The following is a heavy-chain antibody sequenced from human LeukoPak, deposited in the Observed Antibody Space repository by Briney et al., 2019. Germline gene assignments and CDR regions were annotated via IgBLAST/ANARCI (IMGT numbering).Heavy chain of an antibody. V-gene: IGHV3-23*01. CDR3: ARAGPASGSYYGMDV. J-gene: IGHJ6*02. CDR2: IRGSGDGT. Sequence: GGSLRLSCAASGFNFSSYAMSWVRQAVGKGLEWVSSIRGSGDGTYYAESVKGWFTISRDNSKNTLYLQMNSLRAEDTAVYYCARAGPASGSYYGMDVWGQGTTVTVSS. CDR1: GFNFSSYA. D-gene: IGHD3-10*01.